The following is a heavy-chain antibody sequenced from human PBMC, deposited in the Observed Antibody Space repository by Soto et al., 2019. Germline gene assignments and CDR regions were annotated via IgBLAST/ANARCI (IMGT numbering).Heavy chain of an antibody. CDR2: IWYDGSND. Sequence: GGSLRLSCAASGFTFSNYGMHWVRQAPGKGLEWVAIIWYDGSNDYYVDSVKGRFTISRDNSKNTLSLQMNSLRAEDTAVYYCARDRWEFQLFYYGLHGWGQGTTVAVSS. CDR3: ARDRWEFQLFYYGLHG. D-gene: IGHD1-26*01. CDR1: GFTFSNYG. J-gene: IGHJ6*02. V-gene: IGHV3-33*01.